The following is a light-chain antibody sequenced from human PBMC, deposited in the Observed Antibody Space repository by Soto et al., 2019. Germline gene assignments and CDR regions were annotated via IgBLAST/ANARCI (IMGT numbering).Light chain of an antibody. CDR2: SAS. J-gene: IGKJ4*01. V-gene: IGKV1-39*01. CDR3: QHSYNIVT. CDR1: QSIGIF. Sequence: DIQMTQSPSSLSASVGDKVTITFRASQSIGIFLNWYQQKPGKAPQLLIYSASSLQSGVPSRFSASRSGTDFTLPISSLQPEDFATDDCQHSYNIVTGAGGTKVDI.